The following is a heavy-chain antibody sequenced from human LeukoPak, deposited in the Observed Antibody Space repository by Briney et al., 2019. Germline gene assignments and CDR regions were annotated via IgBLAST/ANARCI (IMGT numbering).Heavy chain of an antibody. J-gene: IGHJ4*02. CDR2: ISYSGSTT. CDR1: GFTFTNFE. CDR3: AKEVSRVTTFYFDY. Sequence: GGSLRLSCAASGFTFTNFEMNWVRQAPGKGLEWVSYISYSGSTTSYADSVKGRFTISRDNAKNSLYLQMKSLRAEDTAIYYCAKEVSRVTTFYFDYWGQGTLVTVSS. D-gene: IGHD4-17*01. V-gene: IGHV3-48*03.